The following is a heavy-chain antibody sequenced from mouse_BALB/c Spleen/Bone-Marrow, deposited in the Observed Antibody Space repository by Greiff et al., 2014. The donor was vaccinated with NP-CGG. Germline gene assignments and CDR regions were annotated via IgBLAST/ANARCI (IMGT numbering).Heavy chain of an antibody. CDR2: ISSGGSYT. J-gene: IGHJ1*01. V-gene: IGHV5-6*01. CDR3: ARRGYGNSYWYFDV. CDR1: GFTFSSYG. D-gene: IGHD2-10*02. Sequence: VQLQQSGGDLVKPGGSLKLSCAASGFTFSSYGMSWVRQTPDKRLEWVATISSGGSYTYYPDSVKGRFTISRDNAKNTLYLQMSSLKSGDTAMYYCARRGYGNSYWYFDVWGAGTTVTVSS.